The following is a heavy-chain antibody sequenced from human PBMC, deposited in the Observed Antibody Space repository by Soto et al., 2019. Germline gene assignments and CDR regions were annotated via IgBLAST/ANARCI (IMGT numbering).Heavy chain of an antibody. V-gene: IGHV3-23*01. J-gene: IGHJ5*02. D-gene: IGHD3-16*01. CDR1: GFTFSSYA. Sequence: EVQLLESGGGLVQPGGSLRLSCAASGFTFSSYAMSWVRQAPGKGLEWVSAISGSGGSTYYADSVKGRFTISRDNSKNSLYLQMYSVRAEDTGVYYCAKDPSGGIGKRLFEPWGQGTLVAVSS. CDR2: ISGSGGST. CDR3: AKDPSGGIGKRLFEP.